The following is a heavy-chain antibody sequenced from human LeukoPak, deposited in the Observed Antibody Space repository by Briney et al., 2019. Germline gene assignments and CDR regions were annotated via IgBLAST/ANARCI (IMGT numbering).Heavy chain of an antibody. CDR3: ARVYCTNDVCYRVNLFDP. Sequence: PSETLSLTCAVYGESFSGYYWSWIRRPPGKGLEWIGEINRNGTTNYKPSLKSRVTISIDTSKDQFSLKLTSVTATDTAVYYCARVYCTNDVCYRVNLFDPWSQGTLVTVSS. CDR2: INRNGTT. V-gene: IGHV4-34*01. J-gene: IGHJ5*02. D-gene: IGHD2-8*01. CDR1: GESFSGYY.